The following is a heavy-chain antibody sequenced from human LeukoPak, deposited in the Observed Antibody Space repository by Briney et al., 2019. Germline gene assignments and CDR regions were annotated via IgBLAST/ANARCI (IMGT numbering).Heavy chain of an antibody. CDR3: AREPRKVGASTYDAFDI. D-gene: IGHD1-26*01. V-gene: IGHV1-46*01. Sequence: ASVKVSCKASGYTFTTYYLHWVRQAPGQGLEWIGIINPSGGSTTYAQKFRGRVTMTRDTSTSTVYMELSSLRSEDTAVYYCAREPRKVGASTYDAFDIWGQGTMVTVSS. CDR1: GYTFTTYY. J-gene: IGHJ3*02. CDR2: INPSGGST.